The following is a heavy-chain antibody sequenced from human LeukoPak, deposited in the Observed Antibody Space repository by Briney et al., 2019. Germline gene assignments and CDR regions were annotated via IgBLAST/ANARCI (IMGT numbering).Heavy chain of an antibody. CDR3: TRNRGYYVNDY. D-gene: IGHD1-26*01. CDR1: GASIRSSF. Sequence: PSETLSLTCTVSGASIRSSFWNWIRQPPGRGLEWIGYLSMRGTTNYNPSLKSRVTISADTSENQFSLKVSPVTAADTAVYYCTRNRGYYVNDYWGQGILVTVSS. J-gene: IGHJ4*02. V-gene: IGHV4-59*01. CDR2: LSMRGTT.